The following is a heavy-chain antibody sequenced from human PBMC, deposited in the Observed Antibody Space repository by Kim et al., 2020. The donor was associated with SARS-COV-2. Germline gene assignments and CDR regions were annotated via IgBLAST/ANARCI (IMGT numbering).Heavy chain of an antibody. V-gene: IGHV4-61*02. D-gene: IGHD3-10*01. CDR3: ARGLWFGADWFDP. CDR1: GGSISSGSYY. Sequence: SETLSLTCTVSGGSISSGSYYWSWIRQPAGKGLEWIGRIYTSGSTNYNPSLKRRVTISVDTSKNQFSLRLSSVTAADTAVYYCARGLWFGADWFDPWGQGTLVTVSS. J-gene: IGHJ5*02. CDR2: IYTSGST.